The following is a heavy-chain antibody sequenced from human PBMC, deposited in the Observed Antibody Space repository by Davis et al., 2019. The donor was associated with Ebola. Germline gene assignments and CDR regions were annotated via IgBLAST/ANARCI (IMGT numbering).Heavy chain of an antibody. CDR1: GFPLSGYG. V-gene: IGHV3-33*01. Sequence: GESLKTSCAASGFPLSGYGMHPLRQAPGKRLERAAAIWYDGSNKYYADSVKGRFTISRDNSKNTLYLQMNSLRAEDTAVYYCAREGKYRDESRTFDYKGQGTLVTNSS. D-gene: IGHD2-2*01. J-gene: IGHJ4*02. CDR2: IWYDGSNK. CDR3: AREGKYRDESRTFDY.